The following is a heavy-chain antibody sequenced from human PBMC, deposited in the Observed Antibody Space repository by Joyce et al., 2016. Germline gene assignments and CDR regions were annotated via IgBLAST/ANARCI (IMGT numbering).Heavy chain of an antibody. D-gene: IGHD3-3*01. Sequence: QVQFVQSGAEVKEPGASVKVSCKASGYTFSAYAKHWVRQAPGQRLEWMGWVNAANGDTKSSHKFQGRVTISKDASASTVVMELGSLRSEDTAVYYCTRPVDFWRTFDILGHGTMVTVSS. CDR2: VNAANGDT. J-gene: IGHJ3*02. CDR1: GYTFSAYA. V-gene: IGHV1-3*01. CDR3: TRPVDFWRTFDI.